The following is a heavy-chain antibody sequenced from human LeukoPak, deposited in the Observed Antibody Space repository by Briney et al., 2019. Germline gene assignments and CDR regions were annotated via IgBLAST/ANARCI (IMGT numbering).Heavy chain of an antibody. Sequence: GASVKVSCKASGYTFTGDYMHWVRQAPGQGLEWMGWINPNSGGTNYAQKFQGRVTMTRDTSISTAYMELSRLRADDRAVYYCARETKWIQLWNHWGQGTLVTVS. V-gene: IGHV1-2*02. CDR1: GYTFTGDY. CDR2: INPNSGGT. D-gene: IGHD5-18*01. J-gene: IGHJ5*02. CDR3: ARETKWIQLWNH.